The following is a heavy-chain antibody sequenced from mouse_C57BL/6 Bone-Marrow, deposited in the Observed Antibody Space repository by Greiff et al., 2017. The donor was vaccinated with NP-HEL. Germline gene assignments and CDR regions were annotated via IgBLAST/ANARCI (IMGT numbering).Heavy chain of an antibody. V-gene: IGHV1-54*01. J-gene: IGHJ3*01. Sequence: VQLQQPGAELVRPGTSVKVSCKASGYAFTNYLIEWVKQRPGQGLEWIGVINPGSGGTNYNEKFKGKATLTADKSSSTAYMQLSSLTSEDSAVYFCARGGIYYDYAWFAYWGQGTLVTVSA. CDR1: GYAFTNYL. CDR2: INPGSGGT. CDR3: ARGGIYYDYAWFAY. D-gene: IGHD2-4*01.